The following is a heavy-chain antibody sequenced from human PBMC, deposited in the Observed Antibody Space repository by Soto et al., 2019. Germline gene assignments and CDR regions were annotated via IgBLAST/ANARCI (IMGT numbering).Heavy chain of an antibody. V-gene: IGHV4-59*01. J-gene: IGHJ6*03. CDR3: ARSIAARPFYYYYMDV. CDR1: GGSISSYY. Sequence: PSETLSLTCTVSGGSISSYYWSWIRQPPGKGLEWIGYIYYSGSTNYNPSLKSRVTISVDTSKNQFSLKLSSVTAADTAVYYCARSIAARPFYYYYMDVWGKGTTVTVS. D-gene: IGHD6-6*01. CDR2: IYYSGST.